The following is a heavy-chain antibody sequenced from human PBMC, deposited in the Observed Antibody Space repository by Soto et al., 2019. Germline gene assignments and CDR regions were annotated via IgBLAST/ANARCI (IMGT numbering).Heavy chain of an antibody. Sequence: QVQLVQSGAEVKKPGSSVKVSCTASGGTFSSYAISWVRQAPGQGLEWMGGIIPIFDTPNYAQKFQGRLTITSDESTTTAYMELSSLRSEDTAVYYCARDGLRAARDDAFDIWGQGTMVIVSS. CDR1: GGTFSSYA. J-gene: IGHJ3*02. CDR3: ARDGLRAARDDAFDI. V-gene: IGHV1-69*01. CDR2: IIPIFDTP. D-gene: IGHD2-15*01.